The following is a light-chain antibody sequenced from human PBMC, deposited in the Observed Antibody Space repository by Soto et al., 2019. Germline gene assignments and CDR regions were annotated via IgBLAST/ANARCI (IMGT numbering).Light chain of an antibody. V-gene: IGLV1-40*01. Sequence: QSVLTQPPSVSWAPCQRGSISSPGGSSNIGAGYDVHWYQQPPGTAPKLLIYRNSNRPSGVPDRFSGCKSGTSASLAIPGLQAEDEAHYYSKSYDSCLSGYVFRTGTKVTVL. J-gene: IGLJ1*01. CDR1: SSNIGAGYD. CDR3: KSYDSCLSGYV. CDR2: RNS.